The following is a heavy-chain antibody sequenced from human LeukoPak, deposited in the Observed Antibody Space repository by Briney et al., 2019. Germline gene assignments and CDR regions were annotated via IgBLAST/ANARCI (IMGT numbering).Heavy chain of an antibody. CDR2: IYPGDSDT. J-gene: IGHJ5*02. CDR3: ARSQGYCSGGSCLQGDWFDP. D-gene: IGHD2-15*01. Sequence: GESLKISCKGSGYSFTTYWIGWVRQMPGKGLEWMGIIYPGDSDTRYSPSFQGQVTISADRSISTTYLQWSSLKASDTAMYYCARSQGYCSGGSCLQGDWFDPWGRGTLVTVSS. CDR1: GYSFTTYW. V-gene: IGHV5-51*01.